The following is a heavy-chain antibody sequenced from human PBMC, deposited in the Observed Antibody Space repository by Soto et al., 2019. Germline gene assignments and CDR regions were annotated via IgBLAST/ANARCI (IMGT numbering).Heavy chain of an antibody. CDR1: GGSISSSSYY. CDR3: AASGSGYSSSWYAPRDYFDY. D-gene: IGHD6-13*01. J-gene: IGHJ4*02. Sequence: SETLSLTCTVSGGSISSSSYYWGWIRQPPGKGLEWIGSIYYSGSTYYNPSLKSRVTISVDTSKNQFSLKLSSVTAADTAVYYCAASGSGYSSSWYAPRDYFDYWGQGTLVTVSS. CDR2: IYYSGST. V-gene: IGHV4-39*01.